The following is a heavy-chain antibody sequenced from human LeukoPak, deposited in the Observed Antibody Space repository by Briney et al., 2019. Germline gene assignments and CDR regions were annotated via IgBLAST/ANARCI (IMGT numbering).Heavy chain of an antibody. D-gene: IGHD3/OR15-3a*01. J-gene: IGHJ4*02. CDR2: ISGTGGRT. V-gene: IGHV3-23*01. Sequence: GGSLRLSCAATGFTFSTYAMSWVRQAPGRGLEWVSAISGTGGRTNYADSVKGRFTISSDTSKNTLFLQMNSLRVEDIAVYYCAKEVDCQKLEHWGQGTLVTVSS. CDR1: GFTFSTYA. CDR3: AKEVDCQKLEH.